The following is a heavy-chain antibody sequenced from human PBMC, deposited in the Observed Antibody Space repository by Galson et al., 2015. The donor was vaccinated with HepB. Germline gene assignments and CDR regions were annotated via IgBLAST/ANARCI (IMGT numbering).Heavy chain of an antibody. CDR3: ARELQGGNYYDFWSGRNWFDP. Sequence: SLRLSCAASGFTFSSYSMNWVRQAPGKGLEWVSSISSSSSYIYYADSVKGRFTISRDNAKNSLYLQMNSLRAEDTAVYYCARELQGGNYYDFWSGRNWFDPWGQGTLATVSS. CDR2: ISSSSSYI. CDR1: GFTFSSYS. D-gene: IGHD3-3*01. V-gene: IGHV3-21*01. J-gene: IGHJ5*02.